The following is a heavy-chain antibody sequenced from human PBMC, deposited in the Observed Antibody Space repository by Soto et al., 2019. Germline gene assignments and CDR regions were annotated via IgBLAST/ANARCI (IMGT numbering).Heavy chain of an antibody. CDR2: IIPILGIA. D-gene: IGHD2-2*02. V-gene: IGHV1-69*08. Sequence: QVQLVQSGAEVKKPGSSVKVSCKASGGTFSSYTISWVRQAPGQGLEWMGRIIPILGIANYAQKFQGRVTITADKSTSTAYMELSSLISEDTAVYYCAIEYCSSTSCYRDYWGQGTLVTVSS. CDR1: GGTFSSYT. J-gene: IGHJ4*02. CDR3: AIEYCSSTSCYRDY.